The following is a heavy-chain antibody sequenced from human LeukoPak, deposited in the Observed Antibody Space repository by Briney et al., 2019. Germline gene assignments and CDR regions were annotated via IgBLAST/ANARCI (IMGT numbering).Heavy chain of an antibody. V-gene: IGHV1-8*01. CDR3: ARVPGGPRRYYYMDV. CDR2: INPNSGNT. CDR1: GYTITSYD. J-gene: IGHJ6*03. Sequence: GASVKVSCKASGYTITSYDINWVRQATGHGLEWMGWINPNSGNTGYAQKFQGRVTMTRNTSISTAYMELSSLRSEDTAVYYCARVPGGPRRYYYMDVWGKGTTVTVSS.